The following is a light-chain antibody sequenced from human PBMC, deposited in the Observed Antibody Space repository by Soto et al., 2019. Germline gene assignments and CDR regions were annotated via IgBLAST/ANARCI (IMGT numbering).Light chain of an antibody. Sequence: QSVLTQPPSVSGAPGQRVTISCTGSSSNIGAGYDGHWYQQLPGTAPKLLIYGNSNRPSGVPDRFSGSKSGTSASLAITGLQAEDEADYYCPSYDSSLSGWVFGGGTTLTVL. CDR3: PSYDSSLSGWV. V-gene: IGLV1-40*01. J-gene: IGLJ3*02. CDR1: SSNIGAGYD. CDR2: GNS.